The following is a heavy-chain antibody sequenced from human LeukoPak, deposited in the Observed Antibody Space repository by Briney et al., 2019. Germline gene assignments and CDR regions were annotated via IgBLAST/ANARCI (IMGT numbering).Heavy chain of an antibody. D-gene: IGHD5-12*01. V-gene: IGHV4-59*12. CDR3: ARLDIVATTVDY. J-gene: IGHJ4*02. CDR2: IYYSGST. Sequence: SETLSLTCTVSGGSISSYYWSWIRQPPGKGLEWIGYIYYSGSTNYNPSLKSRVTMSVDTSKNQFSLKLSSVTAADTAVYYCARLDIVATTVDYWGQGTLVTVSS. CDR1: GGSISSYY.